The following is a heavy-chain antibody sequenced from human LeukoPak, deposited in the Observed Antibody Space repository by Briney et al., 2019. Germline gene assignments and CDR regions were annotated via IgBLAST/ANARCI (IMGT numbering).Heavy chain of an antibody. V-gene: IGHV1-18*01. Sequence: GASVKVSCKASGYTFTSYGISWVRQAPGQGLEWMGWISAYNGNTNYAQKLQGRVTMTTDTSTTTAYMELRSLRSDDTAVYYCARDQSVVIVPAAIVYWGQGTLVTVSS. J-gene: IGHJ4*02. CDR3: ARDQSVVIVPAAIVY. D-gene: IGHD2-2*02. CDR1: GYTFTSYG. CDR2: ISAYNGNT.